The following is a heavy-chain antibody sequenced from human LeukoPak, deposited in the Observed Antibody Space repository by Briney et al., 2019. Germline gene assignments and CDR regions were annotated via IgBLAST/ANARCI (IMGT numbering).Heavy chain of an antibody. CDR3: ARDQQYYYGSGSYYNVRYFDY. V-gene: IGHV3-30*02. CDR2: IRSDGSNK. Sequence: GGSLRLSCAGSGFSFSSYGMHWVRQAPGKGLEWMAFIRSDGSNKYYADSVKGRFTISRDNSKNTLYLQMNSLRAEDTAVYYCARDQQYYYGSGSYYNVRYFDYWGQGTLVTVSS. CDR1: GFSFSSYG. D-gene: IGHD3-10*01. J-gene: IGHJ4*02.